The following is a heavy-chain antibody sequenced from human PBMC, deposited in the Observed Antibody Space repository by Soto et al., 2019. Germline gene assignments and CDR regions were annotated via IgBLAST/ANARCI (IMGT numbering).Heavy chain of an antibody. V-gene: IGHV5-51*01. D-gene: IGHD4-17*01. CDR2: IYPSDSDT. Sequence: PGESLKISCQVSGYTFTIYWIGWVRQMPGKGLEWMGIIYPSDSDTRYSPSFQGQVTISADQSINTAYLQWDSLKASDTAIYYCARRPNTVADHFDLWEQGTPVNVSS. CDR3: ARRPNTVADHFDL. J-gene: IGHJ4*02. CDR1: GYTFTIYW.